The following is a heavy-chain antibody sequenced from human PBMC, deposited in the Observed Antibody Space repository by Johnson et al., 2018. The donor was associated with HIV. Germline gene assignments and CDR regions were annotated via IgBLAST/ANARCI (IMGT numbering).Heavy chain of an antibody. D-gene: IGHD1-26*01. V-gene: IGHV3-30*02. CDR3: AKVVGSGATGDAFDI. Sequence: QEQLVESGGGVVQPGGSLRLSCAASGFTFSSYGMHWVRQAPGKGLEWVAFIRYDGSNKYYADFVKGRFTISRDNSKNTLYLQMNSLRAEDTAVYYCAKVVGSGATGDAFDIWGQGTMVTVSS. CDR1: GFTFSSYG. J-gene: IGHJ3*02. CDR2: IRYDGSNK.